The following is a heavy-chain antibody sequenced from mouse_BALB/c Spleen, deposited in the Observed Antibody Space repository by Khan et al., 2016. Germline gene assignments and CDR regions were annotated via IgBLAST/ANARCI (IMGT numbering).Heavy chain of an antibody. CDR2: IWAGGST. CDR1: GFSLTNYG. D-gene: IGHD1-1*01. J-gene: IGHJ1*01. V-gene: IGHV2-9*02. Sequence: QVQLKQSGPGLVAPSQSLSITCTVSGFSLTNYGVHWVRQPPGKGLEWLGVIWAGGSTNYNSALLSRLNISKDNSKSQVFLKMNSLQTDDTAIYXCARDGVFYGSSFVDWYFDVWGAGTTVTVSS. CDR3: ARDGVFYGSSFVDWYFDV.